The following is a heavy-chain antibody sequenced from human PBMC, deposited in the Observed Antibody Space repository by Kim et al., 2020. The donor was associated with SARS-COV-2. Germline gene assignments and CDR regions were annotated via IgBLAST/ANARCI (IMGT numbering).Heavy chain of an antibody. J-gene: IGHJ4*02. CDR2: ISGSGGST. D-gene: IGHD3-22*01. CDR1: GFTFSSYA. Sequence: GGSLRLSCAASGFTFSSYAMSWVRQAPGKGLEWVSAISGSGGSTYYADSVKGGFTISRDNSKNTLSLQMNSLRAEDTAVYYCAKLELSKVKNYYYDSSGLYYFDYWGQGTLVTVPS. CDR3: AKLELSKVKNYYYDSSGLYYFDY. V-gene: IGHV3-23*01.